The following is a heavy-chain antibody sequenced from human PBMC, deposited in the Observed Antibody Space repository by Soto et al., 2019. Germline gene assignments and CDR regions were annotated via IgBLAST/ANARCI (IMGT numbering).Heavy chain of an antibody. J-gene: IGHJ4*02. D-gene: IGHD4-17*01. Sequence: GASVKVSCKASGGTFSTFGISWVRQAPGQGLEWMGGIIPFFGTARYSQKFEDRITITADESTNTVYMDLRSLTSEDTAIYYCAKSAPMDAGDKYYYDFWGQGAMVTFSS. V-gene: IGHV1-69*13. CDR3: AKSAPMDAGDKYYYDF. CDR2: IIPFFGTA. CDR1: GGTFSTFG.